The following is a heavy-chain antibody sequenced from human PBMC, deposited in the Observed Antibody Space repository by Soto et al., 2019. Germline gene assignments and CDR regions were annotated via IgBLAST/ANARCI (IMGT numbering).Heavy chain of an antibody. Sequence: GGSLRLSCAASGFTFSSYWMHWVRQAPGKGLVWVSRINSDGSSTSYADSVKGRFTISRDNAKNTLYLQMNSLRAEDTAVYYCAREGLSGLPSAVGPFDYWGQGTLVTVSS. CDR2: INSDGSST. V-gene: IGHV3-74*01. CDR1: GFTFSSYW. CDR3: AREGLSGLPSAVGPFDY. D-gene: IGHD3-3*01. J-gene: IGHJ4*02.